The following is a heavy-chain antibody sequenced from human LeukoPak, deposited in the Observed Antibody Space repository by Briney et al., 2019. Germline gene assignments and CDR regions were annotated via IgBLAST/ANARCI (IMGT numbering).Heavy chain of an antibody. D-gene: IGHD6-19*01. CDR2: IYYSWST. V-gene: IGHV4-59*01. CDR3: ATAVAGNYYYYYMDV. Sequence: SETLSLTCTVSGGSISSYYWSWIRQPPGKGLEWIGYIYYSWSTNYNPSLKSRVTISVDTSKNQFSLKLSSVTAADTAVYYCATAVAGNYYYYYMDVWGKGTTVTISS. CDR1: GGSISSYY. J-gene: IGHJ6*03.